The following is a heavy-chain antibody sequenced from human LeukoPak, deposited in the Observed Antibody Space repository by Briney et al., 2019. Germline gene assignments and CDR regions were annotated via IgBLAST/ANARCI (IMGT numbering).Heavy chain of an antibody. Sequence: PGGSLRLSCAASGFTFSSYWMNWARQAPGKGLEWVASINHNGNVNYYVDSVKGRFTISRDNAKNSLYLQMSNLRAEDTAVYYCARGSVGVTIFGVAYFQYYYGMDVWGQGTTVTVSS. CDR1: GFTFSSYW. CDR2: INHNGNVN. V-gene: IGHV3-7*03. D-gene: IGHD3-3*01. CDR3: ARGSVGVTIFGVAYFQYYYGMDV. J-gene: IGHJ6*02.